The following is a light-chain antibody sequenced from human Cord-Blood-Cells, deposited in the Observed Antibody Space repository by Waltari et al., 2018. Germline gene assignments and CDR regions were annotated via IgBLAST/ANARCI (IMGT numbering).Light chain of an antibody. CDR3: SSYTSSSTLPYV. Sequence: QSALTQPASVSGSPGQSIPISCTGTSSDVGGYNYVSWYQQHPDKAPKLMIYDVSNRPSGVSNRFSGSKSGNTASLTISGLQAEDEADYYCSSYTSSSTLPYVFGTGTKVTVL. CDR1: SSDVGGYNY. V-gene: IGLV2-14*01. CDR2: DVS. J-gene: IGLJ1*01.